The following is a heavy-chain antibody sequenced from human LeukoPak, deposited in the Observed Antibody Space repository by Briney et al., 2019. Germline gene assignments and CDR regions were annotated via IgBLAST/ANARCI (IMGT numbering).Heavy chain of an antibody. CDR2: ISAYNGNT. J-gene: IGHJ6*03. CDR3: ARDSVVVPAAAYYYYMDV. V-gene: IGHV1-18*01. D-gene: IGHD2-2*01. Sequence: ASVKVSFKASGYTFSSYGITWVRQAPGQGLDWMGWISAYNGNTNYAQKLQGRVTMTTDTSTSTAYMELRSLRSDDTAVYYCARDSVVVPAAAYYYYMDVWGKGTTVTVSS. CDR1: GYTFSSYG.